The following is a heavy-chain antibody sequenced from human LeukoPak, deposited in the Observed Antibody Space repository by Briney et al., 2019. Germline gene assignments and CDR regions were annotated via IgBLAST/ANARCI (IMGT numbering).Heavy chain of an antibody. CDR2: IYTSGRT. CDR3: ASLAAAGTV. J-gene: IGHJ4*02. CDR1: GGSISSYY. V-gene: IGHV4-4*09. Sequence: SETLSLTCTVAGGSISSYYWSWIRQPPGKGLEWIGYIYTSGRTNYNPSLKRRVTISVHTSKNQFSLKLSSVTAADTAVYYCASLAAAGTVWGQGTLVTVSS. D-gene: IGHD6-13*01.